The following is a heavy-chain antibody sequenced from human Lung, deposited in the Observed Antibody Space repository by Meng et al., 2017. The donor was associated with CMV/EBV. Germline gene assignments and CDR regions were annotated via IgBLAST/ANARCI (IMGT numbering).Heavy chain of an antibody. Sequence: RSLGRFFVASGVSFSRSVMHWVRQGSGKGLEWMADISNDGDDKFYADSVKGRFTISRDNAKNTLYLQLNRLRAADTAVYYCKEVDEWGQGTLVTVSS. J-gene: IGHJ4*02. CDR3: KEVDE. CDR2: ISNDGDDK. CDR1: GVSFSRSV. V-gene: IGHV3-30*03.